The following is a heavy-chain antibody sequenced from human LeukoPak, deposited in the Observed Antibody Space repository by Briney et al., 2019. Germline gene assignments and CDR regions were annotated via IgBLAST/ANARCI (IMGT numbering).Heavy chain of an antibody. Sequence: PSETLSLTCTVSGGSTSVYYWSWIRQPPGKGLEWIWYIYYSGSTNYNPSLKSRVTISVDTSKNQFSLKLSSVTAADTAVYYCARHLLHGDYEDSYGMDVWGQGTTVTVSS. V-gene: IGHV4-59*08. J-gene: IGHJ6*02. CDR3: ARHLLHGDYEDSYGMDV. CDR2: IYYSGST. CDR1: GGSTSVYY. D-gene: IGHD4-17*01.